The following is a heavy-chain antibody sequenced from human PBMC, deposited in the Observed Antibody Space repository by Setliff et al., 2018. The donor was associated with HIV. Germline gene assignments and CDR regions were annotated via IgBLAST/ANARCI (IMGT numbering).Heavy chain of an antibody. V-gene: IGHV3-7*03. D-gene: IGHD1-26*01. J-gene: IGHJ4*02. CDR3: TTAQWVLVGATPFDY. CDR1: GFSFSSYW. CDR2: IGQDGSEK. Sequence: PGGSLRLSCAGSGFSFSSYWMTWVRQAPGKGPEWVANIGQDGSEKYYVDSVMGRFTISRDNAKNSLSLQMNSLRAEDTAVYYCTTAQWVLVGATPFDYWGQGALVTVSS.